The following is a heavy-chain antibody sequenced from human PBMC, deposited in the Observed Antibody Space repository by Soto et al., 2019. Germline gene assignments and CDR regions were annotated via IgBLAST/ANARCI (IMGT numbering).Heavy chain of an antibody. CDR2: INPNSGGT. Sequence: GASVKVSCKASGYTFTGYYMHWVRQAPGQGLEWMGWINPNSGGTNYAQKFQGWVTMTRDTSISTAYMELSRLRSDDTAVYYCARDRPAPVYGSGSYYRPLDYWGQGTLVTVCS. V-gene: IGHV1-2*04. J-gene: IGHJ4*02. CDR3: ARDRPAPVYGSGSYYRPLDY. CDR1: GYTFTGYY. D-gene: IGHD3-10*01.